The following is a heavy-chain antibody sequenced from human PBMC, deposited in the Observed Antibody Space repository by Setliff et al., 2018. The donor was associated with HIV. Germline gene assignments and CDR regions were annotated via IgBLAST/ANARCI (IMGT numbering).Heavy chain of an antibody. V-gene: IGHV4-4*02. D-gene: IGHD6-19*01. CDR2: IYHSGST. Sequence: SETLSLTCAVSGGSISSSNWWGWVRQPPGKGLEWIGEIYHSGSTNYNPSLKSRLTISVDKSKNQFSLKLSSVTAADTAVYYCARGGSDHGIPVAGAIQYFDYWGQGTLVTVSS. CDR1: GGSISSSNW. J-gene: IGHJ4*02. CDR3: ARGGSDHGIPVAGAIQYFDY.